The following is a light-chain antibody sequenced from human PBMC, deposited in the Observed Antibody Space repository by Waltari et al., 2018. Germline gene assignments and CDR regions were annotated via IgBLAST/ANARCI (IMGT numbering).Light chain of an antibody. Sequence: EIVLTQSPGTLSLSPGERATLSCRASQTVTGSYLAWYQQKPGQAPRLLIYGASIRATGIPDRFSGSGSGTDFTLTISRVEPEDFAVYYCQDSATFGQGTKVEIK. CDR1: QTVTGSY. J-gene: IGKJ1*01. V-gene: IGKV3-20*01. CDR2: GAS. CDR3: QDSAT.